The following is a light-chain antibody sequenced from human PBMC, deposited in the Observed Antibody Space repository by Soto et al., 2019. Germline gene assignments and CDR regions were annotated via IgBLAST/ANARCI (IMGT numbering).Light chain of an antibody. J-gene: IGKJ4*01. CDR3: QQANSFPLT. Sequence: DIQMTQSPSSLSASLGDRVTITCRASQGIGVYLAWFQQKPGKVPKLLIYAASTLQSGVPSRFSGSGSGTDFTLTISSLQPEDFATYYCQQANSFPLTFGGGTKVEIK. CDR2: AAS. V-gene: IGKV1-12*01. CDR1: QGIGVY.